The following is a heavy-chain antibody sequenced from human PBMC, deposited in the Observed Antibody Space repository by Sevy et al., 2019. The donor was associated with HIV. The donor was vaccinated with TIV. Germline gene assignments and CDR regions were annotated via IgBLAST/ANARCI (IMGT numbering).Heavy chain of an antibody. D-gene: IGHD2-21*02. J-gene: IGHJ4*02. Sequence: GGSLRLSCAASGFTFTLYAIHWVRQAPGKGLEWVALISYSGTNKYYADSVKGRFTISRDDSKNTAYLQMNNLRPDDTVVYYCARVAVEYCTDDCYHRFDYWGQGTQVTVSS. CDR1: GFTFTLYA. CDR2: ISYSGTNK. V-gene: IGHV3-30-3*01. CDR3: ARVAVEYCTDDCYHRFDY.